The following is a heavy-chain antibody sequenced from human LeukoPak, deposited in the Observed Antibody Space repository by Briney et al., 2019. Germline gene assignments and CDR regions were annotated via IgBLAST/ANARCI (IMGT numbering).Heavy chain of an antibody. J-gene: IGHJ5*02. V-gene: IGHV4-34*01. Sequence: PSETLSLTCAVYGGSFSGYYWSWLRQPPGKGLEWIGEINHSGSTNYNPSLKSRVTISVDTSKNQFSLKLSSVTAADTAVYYCARGPAVPRRSPIWFKDFWGNWFDPWGQGTLVTVSS. CDR3: ARGPAVPRRSPIWFKDFWGNWFDP. CDR1: GGSFSGYY. D-gene: IGHD3-10*01. CDR2: INHSGST.